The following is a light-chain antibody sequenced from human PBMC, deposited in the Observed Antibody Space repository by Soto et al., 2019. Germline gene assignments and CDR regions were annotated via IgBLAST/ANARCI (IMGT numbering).Light chain of an antibody. CDR2: EVS. Sequence: QSVLTQPASVSGSPGQSITISCAGTSSDIGGYNYVSWYQQHPGKAPKVMIYEVSKRPSGVPDRFSGSKSGNTASLTISGLQAADEADYYCSLYTSENAYVFGNGTKVTVL. J-gene: IGLJ1*01. V-gene: IGLV2-14*01. CDR1: SSDIGGYNY. CDR3: SLYTSENAYV.